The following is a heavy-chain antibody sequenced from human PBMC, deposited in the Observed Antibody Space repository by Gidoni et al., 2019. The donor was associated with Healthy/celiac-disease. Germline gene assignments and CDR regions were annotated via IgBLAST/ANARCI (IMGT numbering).Heavy chain of an antibody. J-gene: IGHJ5*02. D-gene: IGHD2-2*01. CDR2: ISGSGGST. Sequence: EVQLVESGGGLVQPGGSLRLSCAASGVTFSSSAMSWVRQAPGKGLEWVSAISGSGGSTYYADSVKGRFTISRDNSKNTLYLQMNSLRAEDTAVYYCAKDLVEYCSSTSCYGIDPWGQGTLVTVSS. CDR3: AKDLVEYCSSTSCYGIDP. CDR1: GVTFSSSA. V-gene: IGHV3-23*04.